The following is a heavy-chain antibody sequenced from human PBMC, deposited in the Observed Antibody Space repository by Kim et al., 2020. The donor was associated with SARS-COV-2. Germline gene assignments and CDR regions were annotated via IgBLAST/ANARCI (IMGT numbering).Heavy chain of an antibody. D-gene: IGHD3-22*01. Sequence: GESLKISCKGSGYFFTNYWIGWVRQMPGKGLEWMGIIYPGDSDTRYSPSFQGQVTISADESIRTAYLQWSSLKASDTAMYYCVRQAPTMMVVVTPAFDIWGKGTLVSVSS. V-gene: IGHV5-51*01. CDR1: GYFFTNYW. CDR3: VRQAPTMMVVVTPAFDI. J-gene: IGHJ3*02. CDR2: IYPGDSDT.